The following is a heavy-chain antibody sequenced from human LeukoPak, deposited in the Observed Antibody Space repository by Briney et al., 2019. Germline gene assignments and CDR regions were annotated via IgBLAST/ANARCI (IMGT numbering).Heavy chain of an antibody. J-gene: IGHJ4*02. CDR3: ARSDYTSPLPDY. D-gene: IGHD4-17*01. CDR1: GYTFTNHD. Sequence: GASVKVSCKTSGYTFTNHDINWVRQAPGQGLEWMGWINPNRGNTGYARKFQSRLTMTTNTSISTAYMGLSSLRSEDTAVFYCARSDYTSPLPDYWGQGTLVTVSS. V-gene: IGHV1-8*01. CDR2: INPNRGNT.